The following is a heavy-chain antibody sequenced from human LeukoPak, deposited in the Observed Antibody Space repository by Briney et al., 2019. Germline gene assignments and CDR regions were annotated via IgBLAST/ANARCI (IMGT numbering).Heavy chain of an antibody. CDR1: GFTFDDYA. CDR2: ISWNSGSI. D-gene: IGHD5-24*01. CDR3: AKGGYSTLDY. V-gene: IGHV3-9*01. Sequence: GGSLRLSCAASGFTFDDYAMHWVRQAPGKGLEWVSGISWNSGSIGYADSVKGRFTISRDNAKNSLYLQMNSLRAEDTALYYCAKGGYSTLDYWGQGTLVTVSS. J-gene: IGHJ4*02.